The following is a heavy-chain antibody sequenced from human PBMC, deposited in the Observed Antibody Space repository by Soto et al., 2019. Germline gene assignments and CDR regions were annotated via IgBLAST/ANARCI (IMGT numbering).Heavy chain of an antibody. CDR2: PYDVDGS. D-gene: IGHD1-1*01. CDR3: ATWHEREHAFHV. CDR1: GLTISGKKY. V-gene: IGHV3-53*01. J-gene: IGHJ3*01. Sequence: DVQLVESGGGLIQPGESLRLSCAAFGLTISGKKYVAWVRQAPGKRLEWVSAPYDVDGSFYADSVTGRFTTSSDSSKTTVYLQMNHPRADDTAVYYCATWHEREHAFHVWGQGTTVTISS.